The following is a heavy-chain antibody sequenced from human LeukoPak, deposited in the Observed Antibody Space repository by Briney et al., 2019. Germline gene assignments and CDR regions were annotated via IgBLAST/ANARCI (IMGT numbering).Heavy chain of an antibody. J-gene: IGHJ4*02. CDR3: AKDDYDGNSGPIDY. CDR2: ISSSSSYI. CDR1: GFTFSSYS. D-gene: IGHD4-23*01. Sequence: GGSLRLSCAASGFTFSSYSMNWVRQAPGKGLEWVSSISSSSSYIYYADSVKGRFTISRDNSKNTLYLQMNSLRAEDTAVYYCAKDDYDGNSGPIDYWGQGTLVTVSS. V-gene: IGHV3-21*04.